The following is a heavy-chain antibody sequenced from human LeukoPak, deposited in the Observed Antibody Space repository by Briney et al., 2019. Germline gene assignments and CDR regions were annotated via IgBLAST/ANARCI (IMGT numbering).Heavy chain of an antibody. D-gene: IGHD2-2*01. Sequence: ASVKVSCKASGYTFTGYYMHWVRQAPGQGLEYMGRINPISGGTVYAQKFQGRVTMTRDTSITTAYMELTRLTSDDTAVYYCARYWSSTSCYSDYWGQGTLVTVSS. CDR1: GYTFTGYY. CDR3: ARYWSSTSCYSDY. J-gene: IGHJ4*02. V-gene: IGHV1-2*06. CDR2: INPISGGT.